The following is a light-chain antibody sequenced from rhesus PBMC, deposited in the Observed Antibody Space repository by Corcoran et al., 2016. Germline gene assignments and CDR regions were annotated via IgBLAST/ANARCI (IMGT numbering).Light chain of an antibody. CDR1: QSLLVSNPYTS. CDR3: FQSTQLPFT. J-gene: IGKJ3*01. V-gene: IGKV2-91*01. CDR2: FVS. Sequence: DIVMTQTPLYLPVTPGEPASLSCRSSQSLLVSNPYTSLYWYLQKPGQIPQLLLYFVSYRASGVPDRFSGSGSGTNVTRHISRVETEDIGIYYFFQSTQLPFTFGPGTKLDLK.